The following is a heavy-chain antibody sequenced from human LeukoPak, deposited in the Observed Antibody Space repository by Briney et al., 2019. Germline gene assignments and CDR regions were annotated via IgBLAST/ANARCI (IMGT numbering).Heavy chain of an antibody. Sequence: GGSLRLSCAAPGFTVSSNYMSWVRQAPGKGLEWVSVIYSGGSTYYADSVKGRFTISRDNSKNTLYLQMNSLRAEDTAVYFCASNFPHSTTWWHYFDDWGQGTLVTVSS. V-gene: IGHV3-53*01. CDR2: IYSGGST. CDR1: GFTVSSNY. J-gene: IGHJ4*02. D-gene: IGHD6-13*01. CDR3: ASNFPHSTTWWHYFDD.